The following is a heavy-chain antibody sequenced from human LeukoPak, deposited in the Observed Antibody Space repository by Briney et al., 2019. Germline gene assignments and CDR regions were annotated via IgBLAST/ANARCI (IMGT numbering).Heavy chain of an antibody. CDR3: ARPPPELVSAAPFDY. CDR1: GYTFPVYY. V-gene: IGHV1-2*02. Sequence: ASVKVSCKASGYTFPVYYIHWLRQDPGEGLEWVGWILPNSGDTFYAQRFRGRVTMTSDTSINTAYMDLNKLTSDDTAVYFCARPPPELVSAAPFDYWGQGTLVTVSS. CDR2: ILPNSGDT. D-gene: IGHD2-2*01. J-gene: IGHJ4*02.